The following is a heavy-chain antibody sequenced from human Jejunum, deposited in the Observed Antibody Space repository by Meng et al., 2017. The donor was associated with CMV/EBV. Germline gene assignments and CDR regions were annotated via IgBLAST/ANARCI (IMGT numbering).Heavy chain of an antibody. Sequence: SGFPVSRNYMRWVRQAPGKWLEWVSLIYSGGSTYYADSVKGRFTVSRDNSKNTLYLQMNSLRAEDTAVYYCARGDYYERGYYSDYWGQGTLVTVSS. CDR2: IYSGGST. CDR1: GFPVSRNY. CDR3: ARGDYYERGYYSDY. D-gene: IGHD3-22*01. V-gene: IGHV3-53*01. J-gene: IGHJ4*02.